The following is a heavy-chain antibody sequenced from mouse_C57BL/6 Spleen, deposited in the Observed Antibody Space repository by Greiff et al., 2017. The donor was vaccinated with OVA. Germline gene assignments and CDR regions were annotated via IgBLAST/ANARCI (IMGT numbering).Heavy chain of an antibody. CDR3: ERGDGYYRGY. CDR2: IYPGDGDT. V-gene: IGHV1-80*01. Sequence: QVQLKESGAELVKPGASVKISCKASGYAFSSYWMNWVKQRPGKGLEWIGQIYPGDGDTNYNGKFKGKATLTADKSSSTAYMQLSSLTSEESAVYFCERGDGYYRGYWGQGTTLTVSS. CDR1: GYAFSSYW. D-gene: IGHD2-3*01. J-gene: IGHJ2*01.